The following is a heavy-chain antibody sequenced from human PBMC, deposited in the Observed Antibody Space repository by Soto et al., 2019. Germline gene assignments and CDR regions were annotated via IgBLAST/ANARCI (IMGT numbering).Heavy chain of an antibody. CDR3: AHRVLRTVFGLVTTTAIYFDF. CDR1: GFLLTTSGVG. Sequence: QITLNESGPTLVQPRQPLTLTCTFSGFLLTTSGVGVGWIRQSPGKDPEWLALIYWDDDKRYSPSMKSRVTITKDTSKNQVVLTMADLDPADTATYYCAHRVLRTVFGLVTTTAIYFDFWGQGTPVAVSS. J-gene: IGHJ4*02. CDR2: IYWDDDK. D-gene: IGHD3-3*01. V-gene: IGHV2-5*02.